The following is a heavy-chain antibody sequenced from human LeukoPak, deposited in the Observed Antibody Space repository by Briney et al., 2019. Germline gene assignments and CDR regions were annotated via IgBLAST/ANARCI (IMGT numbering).Heavy chain of an antibody. Sequence: GGSLRLSCAASGFTFSNYGMHWVRQAPDKGLEWVALIRYDGSNNYYADSVKGRFTISRDNSKNTLYLQMNSLRAEDTAVYYCAKVTGSYSASPSDYWGQGTLVTVSS. CDR3: AKVTGSYSASPSDY. D-gene: IGHD3-10*01. CDR1: GFTFSNYG. CDR2: IRYDGSNN. J-gene: IGHJ4*02. V-gene: IGHV3-30*02.